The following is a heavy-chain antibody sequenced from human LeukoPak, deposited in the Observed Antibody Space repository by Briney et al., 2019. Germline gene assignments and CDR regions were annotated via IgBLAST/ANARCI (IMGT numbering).Heavy chain of an antibody. V-gene: IGHV3-66*01. CDR2: IYSGGST. D-gene: IGHD1-1*01. Sequence: GGSLRLSCAASGFTVSSNYMSWVRQAPGKGLEWVSFIYSGGSTYYADSVKGRFIISRDNSENTLYLQINSLRVEDTAVYYCAKDTPTTGYHLDSWGQGTLVTVSS. CDR1: GFTVSSNY. CDR3: AKDTPTTGYHLDS. J-gene: IGHJ4*02.